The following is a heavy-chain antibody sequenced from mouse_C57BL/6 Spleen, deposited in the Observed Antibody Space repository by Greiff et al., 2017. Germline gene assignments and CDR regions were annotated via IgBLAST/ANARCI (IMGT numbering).Heavy chain of an antibody. J-gene: IGHJ4*01. D-gene: IGHD3-2*02. CDR3: ARGEDSSGYPYYYAMDY. V-gene: IGHV1-39*01. CDR2: INPNYGTT. Sequence: SGPELVKPGASVKISCKASGYSFTDYNMNWVKQSNGKSLEWIGVINPNYGTTSYNQKFKGKATLTVDQSSSTAYMQLNSLTSEDSAVYYCARGEDSSGYPYYYAMDYWGQGTSVTVSS. CDR1: GYSFTDYN.